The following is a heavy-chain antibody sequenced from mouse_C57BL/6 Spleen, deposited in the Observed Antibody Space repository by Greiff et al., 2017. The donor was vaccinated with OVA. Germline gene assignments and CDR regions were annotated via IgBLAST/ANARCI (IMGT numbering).Heavy chain of an antibody. CDR3: ARKGYDYDDAMDY. CDR1: GYAFSSSW. V-gene: IGHV1-82*01. CDR2: IYPGDGDT. Sequence: QVQLQQSGPELVKPGASVKISCKASGYAFSSSWMSWVKQRPGKGLEWIGRIYPGDGDTNYNGKFKGKATLTADKSSSTAYMQLSSLTSEDSAVYFCARKGYDYDDAMDYWGQGTSVTVSS. J-gene: IGHJ4*01. D-gene: IGHD2-4*01.